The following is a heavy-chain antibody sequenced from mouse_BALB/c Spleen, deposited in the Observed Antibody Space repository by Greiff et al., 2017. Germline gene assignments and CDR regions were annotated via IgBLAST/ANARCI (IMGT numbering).Heavy chain of an antibody. CDR2: INPSTGYT. V-gene: IGHV1-7*01. D-gene: IGHD2-4*01. CDR1: GYTFTSYW. J-gene: IGHJ4*01. Sequence: VQLQQSGAELAKPGASVKMSCKASGYTFTSYWMHWVKQRPGQGLEWIGYINPSTGYTEYNQKFKDKATLTADKSSSTAYMQLSSLTSEDSAVYYCARYYYDYDEAMDYWGQGTSVTVSS. CDR3: ARYYYDYDEAMDY.